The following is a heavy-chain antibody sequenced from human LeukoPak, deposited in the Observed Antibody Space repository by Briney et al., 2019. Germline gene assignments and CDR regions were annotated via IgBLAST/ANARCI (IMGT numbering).Heavy chain of an antibody. CDR1: GGSISSGSYY. CDR2: IYTSGST. Sequence: SQTLSLTCTVSGGSISSGSYYWSWIRQPAGKGLEWIGRIYTSGSTNYNPSLKSRVTISVDTSKNQFSLRLSSVTAADTAVYYCARGFRDENWFDPWGQGTPVTVSS. CDR3: ARGFRDENWFDP. D-gene: IGHD3-10*01. J-gene: IGHJ5*02. V-gene: IGHV4-61*02.